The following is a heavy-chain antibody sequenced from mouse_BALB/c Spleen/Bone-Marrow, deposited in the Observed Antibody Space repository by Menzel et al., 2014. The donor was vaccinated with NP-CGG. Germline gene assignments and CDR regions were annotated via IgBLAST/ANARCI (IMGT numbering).Heavy chain of an antibody. J-gene: IGHJ1*01. CDR1: GYTFSSYW. Sequence: QVQLQQFGAELMKPGASVKISCKATGYTFSSYWTEWVKQRPGPGLEWIGGILPGSGSTNYNEKFKGKATFTADTTSNTAYMQLSSLTSEDSAVYYCAREDGLWYFDVWGAGTTVTVSS. V-gene: IGHV1-9*01. CDR2: ILPGSGST. CDR3: AREDGLWYFDV. D-gene: IGHD1-1*01.